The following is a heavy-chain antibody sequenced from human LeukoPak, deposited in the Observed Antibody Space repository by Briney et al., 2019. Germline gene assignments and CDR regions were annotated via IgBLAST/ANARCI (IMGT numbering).Heavy chain of an antibody. Sequence: SETLSLTCAVYGGSLSGYYWSWIRQPPGKGLEWIGEINYSGSTKYNPSLKSRVTISVDTSKNQFSLKLSSVTAADTAVYYCAVRLGDGYNSEKWFDPWGQGTLVTVSS. CDR1: GGSLSGYY. D-gene: IGHD5-24*01. J-gene: IGHJ5*02. CDR3: AVRLGDGYNSEKWFDP. CDR2: INYSGST. V-gene: IGHV4-34*01.